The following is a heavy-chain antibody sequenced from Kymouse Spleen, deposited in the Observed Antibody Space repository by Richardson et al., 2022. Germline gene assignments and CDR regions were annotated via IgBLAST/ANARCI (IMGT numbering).Heavy chain of an antibody. CDR2: INHSGST. D-gene: IGHD1-20*01,IGHD1-7*01. CDR1: GGSFSGYY. CDR3: AREYNWNYFDY. V-gene: IGHV4-34*01. J-gene: IGHJ4*02. Sequence: QVQLQQWGAGLLKPSETLSLTCAVYGGSFSGYYWSWIRQPPGKGLEWIGEINHSGSTNYNPSLKSRVTISVDTSKNQFSLKLSSVTAADTAVYYCAREYNWNYFDYWGQGTLVTVSS.